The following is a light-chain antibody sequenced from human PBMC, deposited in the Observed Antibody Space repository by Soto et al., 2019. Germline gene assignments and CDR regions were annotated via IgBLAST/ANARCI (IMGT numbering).Light chain of an antibody. J-gene: IGLJ2*01. V-gene: IGLV2-14*01. CDR3: TSYTTSNTLA. Sequence: QSVLTQPASVSGSPGQSITISCTGTRSDIGASIYVSWFQQYPGEAPKCMIYDVNNRPSGVSNRFSGSKSGSTASLTISGLQAEDEAVYYCTSYTTSNTLALGGGTKL. CDR1: RSDIGASIY. CDR2: DVN.